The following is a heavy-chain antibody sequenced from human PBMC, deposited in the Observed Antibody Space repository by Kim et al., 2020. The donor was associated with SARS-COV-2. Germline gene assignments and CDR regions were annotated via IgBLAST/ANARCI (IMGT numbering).Heavy chain of an antibody. D-gene: IGHD6-19*01. CDR3: ARERGDSSGWYYFDY. J-gene: IGHJ4*02. Sequence: DSVKGRFTITRDNSKNTRYLQMNSLRAEDTALYYCARERGDSSGWYYFDYGGQGTLVTVSS. V-gene: IGHV3-66*01.